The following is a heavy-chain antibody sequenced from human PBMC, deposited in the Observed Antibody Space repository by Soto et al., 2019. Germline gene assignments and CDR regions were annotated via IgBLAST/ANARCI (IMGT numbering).Heavy chain of an antibody. CDR3: ARRNLFYYGMDV. J-gene: IGHJ6*02. CDR2: IYYSGST. CDR1: GGSISSSSYY. Sequence: SETLSLTCPVSGGSISSSSYYWGWIRQPPGKGLEWIGSIYYSGSTYYNPSLKSRVTISVDTSKNQFSLKLSSVTAADTAVYYCARRNLFYYGMDVWGQGTTVTV. V-gene: IGHV4-39*01.